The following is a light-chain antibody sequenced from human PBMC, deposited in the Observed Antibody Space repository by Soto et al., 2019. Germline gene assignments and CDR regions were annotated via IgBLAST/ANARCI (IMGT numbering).Light chain of an antibody. V-gene: IGKV3-15*01. CDR2: GAS. Sequence: EIVMTQSPATLPVSPGERATLSCRASQSVSSNLAWYQQKPGQAPRLLIYGASTRATGIPARFSGSGSGTEFTLTISSLQSEDFAVYYCQQRGTFGQGTKVEIK. J-gene: IGKJ1*01. CDR1: QSVSSN. CDR3: QQRGT.